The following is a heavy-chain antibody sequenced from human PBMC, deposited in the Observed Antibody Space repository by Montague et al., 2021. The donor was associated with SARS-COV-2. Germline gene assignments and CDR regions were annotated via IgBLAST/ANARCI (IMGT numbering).Heavy chain of an antibody. CDR1: GFTFSSYW. Sequence: SLRLSCAASGFTFSSYWMHWVRQAPGKGLVWVSRINNDGSSTSYADSVKGRFTISRDNAKNTLYLQMNSLRAEDTAVYYCARDRFWGVVPFDPWGQGTLVTVSS. CDR2: INNDGSST. J-gene: IGHJ5*02. V-gene: IGHV3-74*01. D-gene: IGHD3-3*01. CDR3: ARDRFWGVVPFDP.